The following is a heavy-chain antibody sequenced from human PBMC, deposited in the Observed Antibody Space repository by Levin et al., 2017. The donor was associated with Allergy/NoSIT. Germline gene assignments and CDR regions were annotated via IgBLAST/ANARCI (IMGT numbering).Heavy chain of an antibody. CDR1: GFTFSRYW. V-gene: IGHV3-74*01. D-gene: IGHD3-22*01. J-gene: IGHJ6*02. CDR2: INGDGSSI. Sequence: GGSLRLSCAASGFTFSRYWMHWVRQSPGKGLVWISRINGDGSSIRDADSVKGRFTISRDNAKNTLSLQMNSLRAEDTALYYCARSHYNDSGSYSYNYGLDVWGQGTSVTVSS. CDR3: ARSHYNDSGSYSYNYGLDV.